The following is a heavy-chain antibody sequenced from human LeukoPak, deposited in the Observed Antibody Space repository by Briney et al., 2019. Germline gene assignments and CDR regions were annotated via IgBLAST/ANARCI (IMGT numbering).Heavy chain of an antibody. Sequence: GGSLRLSCAASGFTFSSNWMSWVRQAPGKGLEWVGNINQDGSEKYYVDSVKGRFTISRDNAKNSLYLRMNSLRAEDTAVYYCAITGSLRYFDYWGQGTLVTVSS. CDR2: INQDGSEK. CDR3: AITGSLRYFDY. V-gene: IGHV3-7*01. CDR1: GFTFSSNW. D-gene: IGHD7-27*01. J-gene: IGHJ4*02.